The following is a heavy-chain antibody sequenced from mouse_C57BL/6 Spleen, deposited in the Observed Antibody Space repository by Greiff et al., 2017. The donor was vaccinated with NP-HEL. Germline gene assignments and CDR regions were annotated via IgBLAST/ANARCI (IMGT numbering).Heavy chain of an antibody. D-gene: IGHD2-4*01. CDR3: ARAGYDYDVWFAY. CDR1: GFTFSSYA. CDR2: ISDGGSYT. Sequence: EVKLQESGGGLVKPGGSLKLSCAASGFTFSSYAMSWVRQTPEKRLEWVATISDGGSYTYYPDNVKGRFTISRDNAKNNLYLQMSHLKSEDTAMYYCARAGYDYDVWFAYWGQGTLVTVSA. J-gene: IGHJ3*01. V-gene: IGHV5-4*03.